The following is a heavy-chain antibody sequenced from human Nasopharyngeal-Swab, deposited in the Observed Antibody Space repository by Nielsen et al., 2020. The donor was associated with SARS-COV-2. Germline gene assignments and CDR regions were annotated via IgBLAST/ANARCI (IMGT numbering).Heavy chain of an antibody. V-gene: IGHV3-53*01. Sequence: GESLKISCAVSGLTVSSTYMSWARQAPGKGLEWVSVTEIGGTTHYADSVKGRFSISRDSSTNTLYLQMNNVRAEDTAVYYCARDPTMIVVVTTLDYWGQGTLVTVSS. CDR2: TEIGGTT. CDR1: GLTVSSTY. CDR3: ARDPTMIVVVTTLDY. J-gene: IGHJ4*02. D-gene: IGHD3-22*01.